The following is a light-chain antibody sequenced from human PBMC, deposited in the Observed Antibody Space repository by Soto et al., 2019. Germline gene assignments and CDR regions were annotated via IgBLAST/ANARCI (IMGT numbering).Light chain of an antibody. CDR2: LEDSGNY. CDR3: ETWDSNTVV. V-gene: IGLV4-60*02. Sequence: QPVLTQSSSASASLGSSVKLTCTLSSGHSSYIITWHQQQPGKAPRYLMKLEDSGNYNKGSGIPDRFSGSRSGADRYLTISNLHFEEEADYYCETWDSNTVVFGGGTKVTVL. J-gene: IGLJ2*01. CDR1: SGHSSYI.